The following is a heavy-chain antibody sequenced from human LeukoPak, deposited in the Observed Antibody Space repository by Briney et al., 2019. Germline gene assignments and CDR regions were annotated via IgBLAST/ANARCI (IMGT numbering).Heavy chain of an antibody. J-gene: IGHJ4*02. V-gene: IGHV3-11*01. CDR2: ISSSGNTI. CDR1: GFTFSDYY. D-gene: IGHD6-19*01. Sequence: GGSLRLSCAASGFTFSDYYMSWIRQAPGKGLEWVSYISSSGNTIYYADSVKGRFTISRDNAKNSLYLQMNSLRAEDTALYYCARVDGIAVAGLIDYWGQGTLVTVSS. CDR3: ARVDGIAVAGLIDY.